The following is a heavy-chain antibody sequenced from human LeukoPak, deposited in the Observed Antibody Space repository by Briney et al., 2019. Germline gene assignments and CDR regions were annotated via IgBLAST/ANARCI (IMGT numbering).Heavy chain of an antibody. CDR2: ISSSGSTI. J-gene: IGHJ4*02. D-gene: IGHD3-10*01. V-gene: IGHV3-48*04. Sequence: GGSLRLSCAASGFTFSSYSMNWVRQAPGKGLEWVSYISSSGSTIYYADSVKGRFTISRDNAKNSLYLQMNSLRAEDTAVYYCAKAVYGSGSYWYYFDYWGQGTLVTVSS. CDR1: GFTFSSYS. CDR3: AKAVYGSGSYWYYFDY.